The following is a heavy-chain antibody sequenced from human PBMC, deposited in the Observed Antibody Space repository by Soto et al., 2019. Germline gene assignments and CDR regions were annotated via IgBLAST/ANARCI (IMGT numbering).Heavy chain of an antibody. CDR1: GGTFSSYA. J-gene: IGHJ6*02. Sequence: QVQLVQSGAEVKKPGSSVKVSCKASGGTFSSYAISWVRQAPGQGLEWMGGIIPIFGTANYAQKFQGRVTITADESTSTAYMELSSLRSEDTAVYYCAGVPVGAVAGLYGMDVWGQGTTVTVSS. V-gene: IGHV1-69*12. CDR2: IIPIFGTA. D-gene: IGHD6-19*01. CDR3: AGVPVGAVAGLYGMDV.